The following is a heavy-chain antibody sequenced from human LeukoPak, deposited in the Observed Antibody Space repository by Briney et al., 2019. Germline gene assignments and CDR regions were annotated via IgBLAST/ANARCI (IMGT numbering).Heavy chain of an antibody. Sequence: ASVKVSCKASGYIFTGYYIHWVRQAPGQGLEWMGWINPNNGGTNYAQKFQGRVTMTRDTSISTAYMELSSLRSDDTAVYYCARSYYYASGTTDPWGQGTLVIVSS. CDR1: GYIFTGYY. D-gene: IGHD3-10*01. CDR2: INPNNGGT. J-gene: IGHJ5*02. V-gene: IGHV1-2*02. CDR3: ARSYYYASGTTDP.